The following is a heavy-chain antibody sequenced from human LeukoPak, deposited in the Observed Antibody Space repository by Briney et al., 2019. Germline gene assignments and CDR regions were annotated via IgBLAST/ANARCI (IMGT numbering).Heavy chain of an antibody. V-gene: IGHV4-4*07. CDR1: GGSISSYY. CDR3: ARARLMNYYGSGSPPHYFDY. CDR2: IYTSGST. D-gene: IGHD3-10*01. J-gene: IGHJ4*02. Sequence: SETLSLTCTVSGGSISSYYWSWIRQPAGKGLEWIGRIYTSGSTNYNPSLKSRVTMSVDTSKNQFSLKLSSVTAADTAAYYCARARLMNYYGSGSPPHYFDYWGQGTLVTVSS.